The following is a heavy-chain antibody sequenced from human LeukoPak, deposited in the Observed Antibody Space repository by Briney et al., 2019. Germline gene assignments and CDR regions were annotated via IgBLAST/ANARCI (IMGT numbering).Heavy chain of an antibody. CDR3: AKGIAVADAFDI. V-gene: IGHV3-66*01. Sequence: GGSLRLSCAASGFTVSSNYMSWVRQAPGKGLEGVSVIHSGGSTNYADSVKGRFTISRDNSKNTLYLQMNSLRAEDTALYYCAKGIAVADAFDIWGQGTMVTVSS. CDR1: GFTVSSNY. D-gene: IGHD6-19*01. J-gene: IGHJ3*02. CDR2: IHSGGST.